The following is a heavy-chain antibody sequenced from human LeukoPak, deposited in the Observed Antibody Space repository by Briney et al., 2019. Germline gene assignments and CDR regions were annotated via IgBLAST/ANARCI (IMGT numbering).Heavy chain of an antibody. Sequence: GGSLRLSCAASGFTFRHSWLSWIRQTPGKGLEWVANIHPDSSDKFYVDSMEGRFTISRDNAKNPLYLQMSNLRAEDTAVYFCARGGGLDVWGRGATVTVSS. CDR1: GFTFRHSW. CDR3: ARGGGLDV. J-gene: IGHJ6*02. D-gene: IGHD3-16*01. V-gene: IGHV3-7*03. CDR2: IHPDSSDK.